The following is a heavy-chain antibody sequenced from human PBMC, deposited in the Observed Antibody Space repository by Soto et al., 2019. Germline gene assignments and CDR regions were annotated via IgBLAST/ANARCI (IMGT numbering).Heavy chain of an antibody. V-gene: IGHV1-58*01. CDR3: AADSGSYQNAFAI. Sequence: SVKVSCKASGFTFTSSAVQWVRQARGQRLEWIGWIVVGSGNTNYAQKFQERVTITRDMSTSTAYMELSSLRSEDTAVYYCAADSGSYQNAFAIWGQGTMVTVSS. D-gene: IGHD1-26*01. CDR2: IVVGSGNT. J-gene: IGHJ3*02. CDR1: GFTFTSSA.